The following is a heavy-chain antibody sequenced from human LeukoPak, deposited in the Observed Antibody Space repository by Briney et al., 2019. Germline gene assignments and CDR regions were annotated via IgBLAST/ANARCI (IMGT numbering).Heavy chain of an antibody. D-gene: IGHD3-10*02. V-gene: IGHV3-48*04. CDR3: AELGITMIGGV. Sequence: PGGSLRLSCSASEFTFSSFGMNWVRQAPGKGLEWVSYISSSSSTIYYADSVKGRFTISRDNAKNSLYLQMNSLRAEDTAVYYCAELGITMIGGVWGKGTTVTISS. J-gene: IGHJ6*04. CDR1: EFTFSSFG. CDR2: ISSSSSTI.